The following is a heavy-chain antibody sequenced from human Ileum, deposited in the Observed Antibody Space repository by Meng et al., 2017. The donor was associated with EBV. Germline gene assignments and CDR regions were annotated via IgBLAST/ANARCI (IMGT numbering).Heavy chain of an antibody. J-gene: IGHJ4*02. D-gene: IGHD2-21*02. CDR1: NGSVSSYGYY. Sequence: QGQVQESGPGLVKPSETLALTCSVSNGSVSSYGYYWTWIRQPPGKGLEWIGYMSYTGSTNYKSTLKSRVTISVDESKNPFSLKLSSVTAADTAVYYCARERGGGDRGIQWGQGTLVTVSS. CDR3: ARERGGGDRGIQ. V-gene: IGHV4-61*08. CDR2: MSYTGST.